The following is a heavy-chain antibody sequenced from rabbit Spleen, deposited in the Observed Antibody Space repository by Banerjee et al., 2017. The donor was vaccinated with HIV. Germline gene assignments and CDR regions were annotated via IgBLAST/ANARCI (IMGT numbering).Heavy chain of an antibody. CDR2: IAGSSSAFT. D-gene: IGHD2-1*01. CDR1: GFSFSSSDY. J-gene: IGHJ4*01. CDR3: ARGSATMTMVITGFYLSL. V-gene: IGHV1S40*01. Sequence: QSLEESGGGLVQPEGSLTLTCKASGFSFSSSDYICWVRQAPGKGLEWISCIAGSSSAFTYSATWATGRFTISKTSSTTVTLQMTSLTVADTATYFCARGSATMTMVITGFYLSLWGPGTLVTVS.